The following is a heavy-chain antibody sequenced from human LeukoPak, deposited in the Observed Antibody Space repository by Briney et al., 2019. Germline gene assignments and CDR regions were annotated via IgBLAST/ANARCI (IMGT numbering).Heavy chain of an antibody. CDR3: ARAARQDYYFDY. CDR1: GFTVCSNY. V-gene: IGHV3-66*02. J-gene: IGHJ4*02. D-gene: IGHD6-6*01. CDR2: IYSGGST. Sequence: RGSLRLSCAASGFTVCSNYMSWVRQAPGKGLGWVSVIYSGGSTYYADSVKGRFTISRDNSKNTLYLQMNSLRAEDTAVYYCARAARQDYYFDYWGQGTLVTVSS.